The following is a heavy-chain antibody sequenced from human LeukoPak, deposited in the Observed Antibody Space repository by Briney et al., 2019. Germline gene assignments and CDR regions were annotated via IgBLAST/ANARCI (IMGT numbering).Heavy chain of an antibody. CDR3: AREDPIRYFDWSPI. CDR1: GGSISSYY. CDR2: IYYSGST. J-gene: IGHJ3*02. V-gene: IGHV4-59*01. Sequence: SETLSPTCTVSGGSISSYYWSWIRQPPGKGLEWIGYIYYSGSTNYNPSLKSRVTISVDTSKNQFSLKLSSVTAADTAVYYCAREDPIRYFDWSPIWGQGTMVTVSS. D-gene: IGHD3-9*01.